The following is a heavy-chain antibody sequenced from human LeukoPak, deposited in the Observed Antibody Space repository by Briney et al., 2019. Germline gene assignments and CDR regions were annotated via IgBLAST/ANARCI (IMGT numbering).Heavy chain of an antibody. J-gene: IGHJ3*02. D-gene: IGHD3-22*01. CDR1: GYTFTVYY. V-gene: IGHV1-2*02. Sequence: ASVKVSCKASGYTFTVYYLHWVRQAPGQGLEWMGWINPNSGGTHYARKFQGRVTMTRDTSISTAYMELSRLKSDDTAVYFCARSRDSRGYPDAFDIWGQGTMVIVSS. CDR2: INPNSGGT. CDR3: ARSRDSRGYPDAFDI.